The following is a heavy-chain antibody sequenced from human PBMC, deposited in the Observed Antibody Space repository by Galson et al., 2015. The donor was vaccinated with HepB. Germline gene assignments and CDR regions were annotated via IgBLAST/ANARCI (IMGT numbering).Heavy chain of an antibody. CDR2: IYPGDSDT. V-gene: IGHV5-51*01. Sequence: QSGAEVKKPGESLKISCKGSGYSFTSYWIGWVRQMPGKGLEWMGIIYPGDSDTRYSPSFQGQVTISADKSISTAYLQWSSLKASDTAMYYCARRDTMIVEGFAFDIWGQGTMVTVSS. CDR3: ARRDTMIVEGFAFDI. CDR1: GYSFTSYW. J-gene: IGHJ3*02. D-gene: IGHD3-22*01.